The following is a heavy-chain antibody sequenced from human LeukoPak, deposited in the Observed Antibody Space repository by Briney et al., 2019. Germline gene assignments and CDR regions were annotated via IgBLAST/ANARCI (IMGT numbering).Heavy chain of an antibody. CDR2: IIPIFGTA. V-gene: IGHV1-69*13. J-gene: IGHJ4*02. CDR3: ASTVGATVDY. D-gene: IGHD1-26*01. CDR1: GYTFTGYY. Sequence: SVKVSCKAFGYTFTGYYMHWVRQAPGQGLEWMGGIIPIFGTANYAQKFQGRVTITADESTSTAYMELSSLRSEDTAVYYCASTVGATVDYWGQGTLVTVSS.